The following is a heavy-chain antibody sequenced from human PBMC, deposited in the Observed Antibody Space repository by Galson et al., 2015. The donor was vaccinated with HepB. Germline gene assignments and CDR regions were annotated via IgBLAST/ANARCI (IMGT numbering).Heavy chain of an antibody. D-gene: IGHD5-24*01. J-gene: IGHJ4*02. V-gene: IGHV1-18*01. CDR3: ARGGVATIGGPTFDY. CDR1: GYTFTTYG. Sequence: SVKVSCKASGYTFTTYGVSWVRQAPGQGPEGMGRISAYNGNTDYAQKFQGRVTMITDTSTSTAYMELRSLRSDDTAICYCARGGVATIGGPTFDYWGQGTLVTVSS. CDR2: ISAYNGNT.